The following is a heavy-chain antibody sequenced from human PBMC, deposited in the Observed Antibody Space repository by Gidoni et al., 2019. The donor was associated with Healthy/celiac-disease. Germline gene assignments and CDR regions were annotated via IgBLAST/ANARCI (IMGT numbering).Heavy chain of an antibody. J-gene: IGHJ4*02. V-gene: IGHV5-51*01. CDR2: IYPGDSDT. Sequence: EVQLVQSGAEVKKPGESLKISCTGSGYSFTSYWIGWVRQMPGKGLEWMGIIYPGDSDTRYSPSFQGQVTISADKSISTAYLQWSSLKASDTAMYYCARQETYYYDSSGYYHATGADYWGQGTLVTVSS. CDR1: GYSFTSYW. D-gene: IGHD3-22*01. CDR3: ARQETYYYDSSGYYHATGADY.